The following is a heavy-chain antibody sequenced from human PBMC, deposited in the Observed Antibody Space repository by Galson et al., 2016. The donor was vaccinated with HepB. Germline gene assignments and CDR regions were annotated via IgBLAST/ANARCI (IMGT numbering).Heavy chain of an antibody. Sequence: SLRLSCAASGFAFSDYYMGWIRQAPGKGLEWVSSISTRGTIIHYADSVKGRFTVSRDDGRNSLHLQMTSLRAGDTAVYYCVRMVGGFTRRRLSGWFEPWGQGALVTVSS. CDR3: VRMVGGFTRRRLSGWFEP. CDR2: ISTRGTII. J-gene: IGHJ5*02. V-gene: IGHV3-11*01. D-gene: IGHD2-15*01. CDR1: GFAFSDYY.